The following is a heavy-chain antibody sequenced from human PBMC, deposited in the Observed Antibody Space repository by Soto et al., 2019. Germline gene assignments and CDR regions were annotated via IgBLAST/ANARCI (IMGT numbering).Heavy chain of an antibody. CDR2: IRDRAFSYAT. V-gene: IGHV3-73*01. CDR1: GFVFKDSS. D-gene: IGHD3-10*01. J-gene: IGHJ4*02. Sequence: EVLLVESGGGLVQPGGSLKLSCAASGFVFKDSSIHWVRQASGTGLEWVGRIRDRAFSYATAYAASVKGRFTISRDDSTNTAYLQMNSLQTEDTAIYDCTRLIREAQDDWGQGTLVTVSS. CDR3: TRLIREAQDD.